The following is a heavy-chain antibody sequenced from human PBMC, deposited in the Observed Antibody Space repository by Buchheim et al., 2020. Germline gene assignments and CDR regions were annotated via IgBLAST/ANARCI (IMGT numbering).Heavy chain of an antibody. V-gene: IGHV3-7*01. CDR1: GFTFSSYW. Sequence: EVQLVESGGGLVQPGGSLRLSCAASGFTFSSYWISWVRQAPGKGLEWVANIKEDGSEKYYVDSVKGRFTISRDNAQSSLYLQMNSLRAEDTAVYYCARDRGWLQFDYWGQGTL. D-gene: IGHD6-19*01. CDR3: ARDRGWLQFDY. CDR2: IKEDGSEK. J-gene: IGHJ4*02.